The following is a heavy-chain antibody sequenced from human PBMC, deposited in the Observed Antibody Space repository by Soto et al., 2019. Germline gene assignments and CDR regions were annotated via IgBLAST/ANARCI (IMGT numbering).Heavy chain of an antibody. V-gene: IGHV3-48*03. J-gene: IGHJ5*02. D-gene: IGHD3-3*01. CDR2: ISSSGSTI. CDR3: ARDPGAYYDFWSGPGWLDP. CDR1: GFTFSSYE. Sequence: GGSLRLSCAASGFTFSSYEMNWVRQAPGKGLDWVSYISSSGSTIYYADSVKGRFTISRDNAKNSLYLQMNSLRAEDTAVYYCARDPGAYYDFWSGPGWLDPWGQGTLVTVYS.